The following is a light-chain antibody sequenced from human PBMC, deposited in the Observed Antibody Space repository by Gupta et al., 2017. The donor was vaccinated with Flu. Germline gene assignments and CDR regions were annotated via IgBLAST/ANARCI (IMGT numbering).Light chain of an antibody. J-gene: IGLJ1*01. Sequence: SYELTQPSSVSVSPGHTATIACSGDNLGDKYVNWYQQKAGQSPLVVIYQDTKRPSGIPERFSGSNSGNTATLTISGAQARDEADYYCQAWDNTFYVFGTGTKVSVL. CDR1: NLGDKY. V-gene: IGLV3-1*01. CDR2: QDT. CDR3: QAWDNTFYV.